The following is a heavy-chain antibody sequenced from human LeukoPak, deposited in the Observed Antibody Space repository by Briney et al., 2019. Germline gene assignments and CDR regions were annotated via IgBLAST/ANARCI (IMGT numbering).Heavy chain of an antibody. J-gene: IGHJ4*02. CDR2: INHSGNT. CDR3: ARGGGYCSSSSCYLDY. V-gene: IGHV4-34*01. D-gene: IGHD2-2*01. CDR1: GESLSGYY. Sequence: PSETLSLTCAVYGESLSGYYWTWLRQPPGKGLEWIGEINHSGNTNYNPSLKSRVTISVDTSKYQFSLKLSSVTAADTAMYYCARGGGYCSSSSCYLDYWGQGTLVTVSS.